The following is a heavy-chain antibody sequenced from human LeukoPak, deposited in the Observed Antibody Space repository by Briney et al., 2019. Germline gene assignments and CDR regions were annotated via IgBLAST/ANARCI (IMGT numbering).Heavy chain of an antibody. CDR3: ARDPFPHNNPPYSSSSYDY. CDR2: INSDGSST. CDR1: GFTFSSYW. J-gene: IGHJ4*02. Sequence: GGSLRLSCAASGFTFSSYWMHWVRQAPGKGLVWVSRINSDGSSTSYADSAKGRFTISRDNAKNTLYLQMNSLRAEDTAVYYCARDPFPHNNPPYSSSSYDYWGQGTLVTVSS. V-gene: IGHV3-74*01. D-gene: IGHD6-13*01.